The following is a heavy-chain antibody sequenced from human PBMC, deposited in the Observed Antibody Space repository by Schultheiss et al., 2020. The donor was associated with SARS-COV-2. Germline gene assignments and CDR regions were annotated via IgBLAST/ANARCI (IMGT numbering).Heavy chain of an antibody. J-gene: IGHJ4*02. D-gene: IGHD5-24*01. CDR3: ARGGYNYFGY. CDR1: GFTFSSDW. CDR2: ISASGGKI. V-gene: IGHV3-48*02. Sequence: GGSLRLSCAASGFTFSSDWMSWVRQARGKGLEWVSYISASGGKIYYADSVNGRFTISRDNVRNSVYLQMNSLRDEGTAVYYCARGGYNYFGYWGQGTLVTVSS.